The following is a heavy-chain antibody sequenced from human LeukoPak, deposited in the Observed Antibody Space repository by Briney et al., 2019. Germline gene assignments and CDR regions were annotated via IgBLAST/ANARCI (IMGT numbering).Heavy chain of an antibody. CDR3: ARGITMIVVVNGRSLFDP. J-gene: IGHJ5*02. CDR1: GGSISGYY. V-gene: IGHV4-34*01. CDR2: INHSGST. D-gene: IGHD3-22*01. Sequence: SETLSLTCTVSGGSISGYYWSWIRQPPGKGLEWIGEINHSGSTNYNPSLKSRVTISVDTSKNQFSLKLSSVTAADTAVYYCARGITMIVVVNGRSLFDPWGQGTLVTVSS.